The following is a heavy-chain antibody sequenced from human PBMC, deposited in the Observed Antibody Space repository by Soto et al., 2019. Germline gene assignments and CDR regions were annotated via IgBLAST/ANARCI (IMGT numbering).Heavy chain of an antibody. CDR2: ISGSGGST. CDR1: GFTFSSYA. Sequence: GGSLRLSCAASGFTFSSYAMSWVRQAPGKGLEWVSAISGSGGSTYYADSVTGRFTIARGNSKNTLYLQMNSLCVDDTAVDYCSKVSRQSTMIIPPDYYYYGMDVWGQGTTVTVSS. V-gene: IGHV3-23*01. D-gene: IGHD3-22*01. J-gene: IGHJ6*02. CDR3: SKVSRQSTMIIPPDYYYYGMDV.